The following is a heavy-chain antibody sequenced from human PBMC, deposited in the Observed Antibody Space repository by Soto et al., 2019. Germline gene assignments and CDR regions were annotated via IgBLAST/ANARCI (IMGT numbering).Heavy chain of an antibody. V-gene: IGHV4-61*01. CDR2: IYYSGST. D-gene: IGHD1-1*01. J-gene: IGHJ6*02. CDR3: ARRRKYNYYYYGMDV. CDR1: GGSVSSGSYY. Sequence: PSETLSLTCTVSGGSVSSGSYYWSWIRQPPGKGLEWIGYIYYSGSTNYNPSLKSRVTISVDTSKNQFSLKLSSVTAADTAVYYCARRRKYNYYYYGMDVWGQGTTVTVSS.